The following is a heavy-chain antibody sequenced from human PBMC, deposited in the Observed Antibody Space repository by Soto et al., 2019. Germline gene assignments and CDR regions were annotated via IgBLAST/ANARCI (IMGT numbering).Heavy chain of an antibody. V-gene: IGHV4-61*01. Sequence: SETLSLTCTVSGGSVSSGSYYWSWIRQPPGKGLEWIGYIYYSGSTNYNPSLKIRVTISVDTSKNQFSLKLSSVTSADTAVYYCARAPANGMDVWGQGTTVTVSS. CDR2: IYYSGST. CDR3: ARAPANGMDV. CDR1: GGSVSSGSYY. J-gene: IGHJ6*02.